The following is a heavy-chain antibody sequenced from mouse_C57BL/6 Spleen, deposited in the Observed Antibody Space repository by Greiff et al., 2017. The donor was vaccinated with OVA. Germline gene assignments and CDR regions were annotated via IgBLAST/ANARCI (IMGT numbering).Heavy chain of an antibody. CDR1: GYTFTDYN. V-gene: IGHV1-18*01. CDR2: INPNNGGT. D-gene: IGHD2-3*01. J-gene: IGHJ4*01. Sequence: VQLQQSGPELVKPGASVKIPCKASGYTFTDYNMDWVKQSHGKSLEWIGDINPNNGGTIYNQKFKGKATLTVDKSSSTAYMELRSLTSEDTAVYYCARRGDGYSSYYAMDYWGQGTSVTVSS. CDR3: ARRGDGYSSYYAMDY.